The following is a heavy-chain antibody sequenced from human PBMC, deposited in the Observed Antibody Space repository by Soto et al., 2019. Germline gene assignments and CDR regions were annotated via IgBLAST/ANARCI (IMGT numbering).Heavy chain of an antibody. D-gene: IGHD3-9*01. CDR1: GFTFSSYA. Sequence: QVQLVESGGGVVQPGRSLRLSCAASGFTFSSYAMHWVRQAPGKGLEWVAVISYDGSNKYYADSVKGRFTISRDKSKNTMYLQMNSLRAEDTAVYYCARTEGDYDILNGPPLFGMDVWGQGTTVTVSS. CDR2: ISYDGSNK. CDR3: ARTEGDYDILNGPPLFGMDV. V-gene: IGHV3-30-3*01. J-gene: IGHJ6*02.